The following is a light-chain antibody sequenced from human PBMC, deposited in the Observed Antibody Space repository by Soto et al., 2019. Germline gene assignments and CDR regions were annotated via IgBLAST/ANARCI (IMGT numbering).Light chain of an antibody. V-gene: IGKV3-11*01. J-gene: IGKJ2*01. Sequence: EIVLTQSPATLSLSPGERATLSCRASQSVSSYLAWYQQKPGQAPRLLIYDASNRATGIPARFSGSGSGTDFTLTTSSLKPEDFAVYYCQQRSNWPYTFGQGTKLDIK. CDR1: QSVSSY. CDR3: QQRSNWPYT. CDR2: DAS.